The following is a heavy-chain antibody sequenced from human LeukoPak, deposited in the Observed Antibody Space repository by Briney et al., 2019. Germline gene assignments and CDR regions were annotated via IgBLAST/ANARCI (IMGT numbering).Heavy chain of an antibody. CDR2: INPNSGGT. CDR1: GYTFTGYY. Sequence: ASVKVSCKASGYTFTGYYMHWVRQAPGQGLEWMGWINPNSGGTNYAQKFQGRVTMTRDTSISTAYMELSRLRSDDTAVYYCARELTAVAGSGFDPWGQGTLVTVSS. V-gene: IGHV1-2*02. D-gene: IGHD6-19*01. J-gene: IGHJ5*02. CDR3: ARELTAVAGSGFDP.